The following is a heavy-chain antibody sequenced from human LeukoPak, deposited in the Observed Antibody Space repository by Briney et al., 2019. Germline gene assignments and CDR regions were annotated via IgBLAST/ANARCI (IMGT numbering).Heavy chain of an antibody. V-gene: IGHV1-8*03. CDR1: GYTFTSYD. CDR2: MNPNSGNT. J-gene: IGHJ4*02. Sequence: GASVKVSCKASGYTFTSYDINWVRQATGQGLEWMAWMNPNSGNTGYAQKFQGRVTITRNTSISTAYMELSSLTSEDTAIYYCARGGSHDTPPQDYWGQGTLVTVSS. D-gene: IGHD3-10*01. CDR3: ARGGSHDTPPQDY.